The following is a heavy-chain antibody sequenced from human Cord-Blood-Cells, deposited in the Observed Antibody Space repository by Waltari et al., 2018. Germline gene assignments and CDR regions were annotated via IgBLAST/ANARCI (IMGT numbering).Heavy chain of an antibody. V-gene: IGHV1-69*12. CDR2: IIPIFGTA. Sequence: QVQLVQSGAEVKKPGSSVKVSCKASGGTFSSHAISRVRQAPGQGLEWMGGIIPIFGTANYAQKFQGRVTITADESTSTAYMELSSLRSEDTAVYYCARVYCSSTSCPYYYYGMDVWGQGTTVTVSS. D-gene: IGHD2-2*01. CDR3: ARVYCSSTSCPYYYYGMDV. J-gene: IGHJ6*02. CDR1: GGTFSSHA.